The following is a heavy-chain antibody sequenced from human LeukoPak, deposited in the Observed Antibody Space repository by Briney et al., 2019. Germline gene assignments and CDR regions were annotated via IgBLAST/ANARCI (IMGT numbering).Heavy chain of an antibody. V-gene: IGHV4-4*02. J-gene: IGHJ4*02. D-gene: IGHD3-10*01. Sequence: SETLSLTCAASGGSISSTNWWSWVRQPPGKGLEWIGEIYHSGSTNYNPSLKSRVTISADKSKNQFSLKLTYVTAADTAVYYCARDRMGVKAFDYWGQGTLVTVSS. CDR2: IYHSGST. CDR1: GGSISSTNW. CDR3: ARDRMGVKAFDY.